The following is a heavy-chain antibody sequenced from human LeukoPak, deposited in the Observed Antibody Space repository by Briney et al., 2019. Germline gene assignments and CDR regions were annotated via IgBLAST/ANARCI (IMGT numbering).Heavy chain of an antibody. CDR3: ARVRGGNDFWSGYFNNWFDP. CDR1: GGSISSGGYY. D-gene: IGHD3-3*01. V-gene: IGHV4-31*03. CDR2: IYYSGST. J-gene: IGHJ5*02. Sequence: SETLSLTCTVSGGSISSGGYYWSWIRQHPGKGLEWIGYIYYSGSTYYNPSLKSRVTISVDTSKNQFSLKLSSVTAADTAVYYCARVRGGNDFWSGYFNNWFDPWGQGTLVTVSS.